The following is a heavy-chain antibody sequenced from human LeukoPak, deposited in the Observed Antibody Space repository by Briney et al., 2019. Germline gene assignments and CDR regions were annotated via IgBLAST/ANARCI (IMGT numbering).Heavy chain of an antibody. CDR1: GGSISSSSYY. Sequence: PSETLSLTCTVSGGSISSSSYYWGWLRQPPGKGLEWIGSIYYSGSTYYNPSLKSRVTISVDTSKNQFSLKLSSVTAADTAVYYCARHRGLGSSGWHEGYNWFDPWGQGTLVTVSS. D-gene: IGHD6-19*01. V-gene: IGHV4-39*01. CDR2: IYYSGST. CDR3: ARHRGLGSSGWHEGYNWFDP. J-gene: IGHJ5*02.